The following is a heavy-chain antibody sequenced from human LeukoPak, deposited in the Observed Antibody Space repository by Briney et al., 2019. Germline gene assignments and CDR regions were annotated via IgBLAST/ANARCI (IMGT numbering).Heavy chain of an antibody. Sequence: PGGSLRLSCAASGFTFSSYELNWVRQAPGKGLEWVSYISDTGSTIYYADSVEGRFTISRDNAKNSLYLQMNSLRAEDTAVYYCARDPYYYDSGSFAAFDIWGQGTMVTVSS. CDR1: GFTFSSYE. J-gene: IGHJ3*02. V-gene: IGHV3-48*03. CDR2: ISDTGSTI. CDR3: ARDPYYYDSGSFAAFDI. D-gene: IGHD3-10*01.